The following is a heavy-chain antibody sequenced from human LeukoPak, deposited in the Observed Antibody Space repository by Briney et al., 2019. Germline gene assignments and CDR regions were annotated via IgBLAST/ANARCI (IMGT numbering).Heavy chain of an antibody. CDR2: IIPIFGTA. D-gene: IGHD2-21*02. V-gene: IGHV1-69*01. J-gene: IGHJ3*02. Sequence: SVKVSCKASGGTFSSYAISWVRQAPGQGLEWMGGIIPIFGTANYAQKFQGRVTITADESTSTAYMELSSLRSEDTAVYYCARAPLAYCGGDCYSSAFDIWGQGTMVTVSS. CDR3: ARAPLAYCGGDCYSSAFDI. CDR1: GGTFSSYA.